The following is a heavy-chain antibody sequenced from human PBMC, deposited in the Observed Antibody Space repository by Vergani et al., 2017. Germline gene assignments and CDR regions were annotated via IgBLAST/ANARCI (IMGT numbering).Heavy chain of an antibody. D-gene: IGHD2-2*01. CDR3: ARDYXVVVPAATYYYMDV. CDR1: GFTFSNSA. J-gene: IGHJ6*03. V-gene: IGHV3-23*01. Sequence: EVHLLESGGGQVEAGGSLRLSCVASGFTFSNSAMSWVRQTSGKGLEWVSAISGHGDRTYYADSVKGRFTISRDNAKNSLYLQMNSLRAEDTAVYYCARDYXVVVPAATYYYMDVWGKGTTVTVSS. CDR2: ISGHGDRT.